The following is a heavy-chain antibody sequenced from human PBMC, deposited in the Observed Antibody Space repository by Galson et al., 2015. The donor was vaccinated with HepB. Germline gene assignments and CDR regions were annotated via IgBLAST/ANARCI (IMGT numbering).Heavy chain of an antibody. J-gene: IGHJ4*02. CDR3: TPLGDWAVN. Sequence: SLRLSCAASGFAFIDAWMSWVRQAPGKGLEWVGRIKSKADGGTTDYAAPVKGRFTISRDDSKNTLYLQLNSLKTDDTAVYYCTPLGDWAVNWGQGTLVTVSS. D-gene: IGHD3-9*01. V-gene: IGHV3-15*01. CDR2: IKSKADGGTT. CDR1: GFAFIDAW.